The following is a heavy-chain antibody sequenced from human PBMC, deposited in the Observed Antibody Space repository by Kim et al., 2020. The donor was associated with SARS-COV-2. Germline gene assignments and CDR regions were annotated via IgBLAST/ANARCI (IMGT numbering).Heavy chain of an antibody. CDR2: ISGSGGST. Sequence: GGSLRLSCAASGFTFSSYAMSWVRQAPGKGLEWVSAISGSGGSTYYADSVKGRFTISRDNSKNTLYLQMNSLRAEDTAVYYCAINYHSNRETQDYWGQGTLVTVSS. CDR3: AINYHSNRETQDY. V-gene: IGHV3-23*01. D-gene: IGHD3-22*01. J-gene: IGHJ4*02. CDR1: GFTFSSYA.